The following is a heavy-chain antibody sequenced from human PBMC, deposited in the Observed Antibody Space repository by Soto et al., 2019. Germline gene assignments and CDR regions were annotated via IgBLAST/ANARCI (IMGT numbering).Heavy chain of an antibody. D-gene: IGHD3-16*01. Sequence: QVQLVQSASEVMKPGASVKVSCKASGYTFIRYGITWVRQAHGQRLEWMGWISPYNDQAIYAQKLQGRVTMTADTSTRTVYMQLRSLKSDDTAVYYCARGGYYDNVWGKLSHYGLDVWGQGTSVTVSS. CDR1: GYTFIRYG. CDR2: ISPYNDQA. V-gene: IGHV1-18*01. J-gene: IGHJ6*02. CDR3: ARGGYYDNVWGKLSHYGLDV.